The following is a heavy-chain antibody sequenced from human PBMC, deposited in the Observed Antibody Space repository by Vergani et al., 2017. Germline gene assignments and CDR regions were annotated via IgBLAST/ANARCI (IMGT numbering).Heavy chain of an antibody. CDR1: GGSFSGYY. V-gene: IGHV4-34*02. J-gene: IGHJ6*03. Sequence: QVQLQQWGAGLLKPSETLSLTCAVYGGSFSGYYWRWVRQRPGMGLDWIGYIYYSGTTYYNPSLESRLTISLDTSENHLSLKLTSVTAADTAVYYCARQKDYYMDVWVKGATVTVS. CDR2: IYYSGTT. CDR3: ARQKDYYMDV.